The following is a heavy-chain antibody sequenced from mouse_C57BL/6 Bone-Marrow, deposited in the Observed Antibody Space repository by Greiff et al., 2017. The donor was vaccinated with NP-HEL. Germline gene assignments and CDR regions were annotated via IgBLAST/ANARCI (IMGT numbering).Heavy chain of an antibody. CDR3: ARHDYSNYFDY. D-gene: IGHD2-5*01. CDR1: GFTFSSYG. CDR2: ISSGGSYT. Sequence: EVKLVESGGDLVKPGGSLKLSCAASGFTFSSYGMSWVRQTPDKRLEWVATISSGGSYTYYPDSVKGRFTISRDNAKNTLYLQMSSLKSEDTAMYYWARHDYSNYFDYWGQGTTLTVSS. V-gene: IGHV5-6*01. J-gene: IGHJ2*01.